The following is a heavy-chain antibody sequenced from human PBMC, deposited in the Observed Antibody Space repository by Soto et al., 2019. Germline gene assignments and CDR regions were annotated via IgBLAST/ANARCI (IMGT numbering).Heavy chain of an antibody. D-gene: IGHD2-2*01. CDR3: ARDDHIVVVPTSLGAMDV. Sequence: KPSEPLSLTGAVCVGSSSSNNWWSWVRQPPGKGLEWIGEIYHSGSTNYNPSLKSRVTISLDKSKNQFSLKLTSVTAADSAVYYCARDDHIVVVPTSLGAMDVWGQGTTVSVSS. V-gene: IGHV4-4*02. CDR1: VGSSSSNNW. J-gene: IGHJ6*02. CDR2: IYHSGST.